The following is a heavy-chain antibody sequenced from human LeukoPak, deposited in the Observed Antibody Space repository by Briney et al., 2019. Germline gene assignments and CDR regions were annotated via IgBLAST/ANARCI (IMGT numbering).Heavy chain of an antibody. Sequence: PGGSLRLSCAASGFTFSDYYMSWVRQAPGKGLEWVSAISGSGGSTYYADSVKGRFTISRDNSKNTLYLQMNSLRAEDTAVYYCAKGRVGVVVAAAFDYWGQGTLVTVSS. CDR2: ISGSGGST. CDR3: AKGRVGVVVAAAFDY. CDR1: GFTFSDYY. D-gene: IGHD2-15*01. V-gene: IGHV3-23*01. J-gene: IGHJ4*02.